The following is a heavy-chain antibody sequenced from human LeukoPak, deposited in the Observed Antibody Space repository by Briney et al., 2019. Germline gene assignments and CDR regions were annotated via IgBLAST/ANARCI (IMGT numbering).Heavy chain of an antibody. CDR3: AKDRRDGYNFAAFDI. CDR1: GFTFDDYA. CDR2: ISWNSGSI. V-gene: IGHV3-9*01. D-gene: IGHD5-24*01. Sequence: PGRSLRLSCAASGFTFDDYAMHWVRQAPGKGLEWVSGISWNSGSIGYADSVKGRFTISRDNAKNSLYLQMNSLRAEDTALYYCAKDRRDGYNFAAFDIWGQGTMVTVSS. J-gene: IGHJ3*02.